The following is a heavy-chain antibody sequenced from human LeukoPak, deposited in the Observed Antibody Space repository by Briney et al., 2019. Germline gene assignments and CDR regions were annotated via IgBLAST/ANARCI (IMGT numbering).Heavy chain of an antibody. D-gene: IGHD5-24*01. J-gene: IGHJ3*02. V-gene: IGHV3-7*01. CDR1: GFTFSSYW. Sequence: GGSLRLSCAASGFTFSSYWMSWVRQAPGKGLEWVANMKQDGSEKYYVDSVKGRFTISRDNAKNSLYLQMNSLRAEDTAVYYCARGGVLHERWLNHAFDIWGQGTMVTVSS. CDR3: ARGGVLHERWLNHAFDI. CDR2: MKQDGSEK.